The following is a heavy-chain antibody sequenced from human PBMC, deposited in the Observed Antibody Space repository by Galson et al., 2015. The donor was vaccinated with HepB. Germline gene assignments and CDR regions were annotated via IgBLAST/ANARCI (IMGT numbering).Heavy chain of an antibody. V-gene: IGHV3-23*01. D-gene: IGHD3-10*01. CDR3: AKDQSYYFGAGSYTTRYFDF. J-gene: IGHJ4*02. CDR2: ISASGSST. Sequence: SLRLSCAGPRFSFSSYAMSWVRQAPGKGLEWVSAISASGSSTYYADSVKGRFTISRDNSDNTLYLQLNSLTVEDTAVYFCAKDQSYYFGAGSYTTRYFDFWGQGTLVTVSS. CDR1: RFSFSSYA.